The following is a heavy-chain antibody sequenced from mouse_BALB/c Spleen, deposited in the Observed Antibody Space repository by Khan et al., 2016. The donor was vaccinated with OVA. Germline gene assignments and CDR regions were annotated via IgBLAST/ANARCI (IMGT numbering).Heavy chain of an antibody. CDR1: GFNITDTY. D-gene: IGHD2-10*02. J-gene: IGHJ1*01. CDR2: ISPANGYT. V-gene: IGHV14-3*02. CDR3: ARAPYDRGYFED. Sequence: VQLQQSGAELVKPGASVKLSCTAAGFNITDTYMRWVKQRPEHGLEWIGRISPANGYTNYDPKFKGKATITADTSSNTSYLQLSSLTSEDTAIYYWARAPYDRGYFEDWGEGTTVTVSS.